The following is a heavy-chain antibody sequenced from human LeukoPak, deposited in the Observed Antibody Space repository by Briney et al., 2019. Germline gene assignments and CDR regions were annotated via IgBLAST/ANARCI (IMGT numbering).Heavy chain of an antibody. CDR2: IYYSGST. CDR3: ARGADSSGYYSSWYFDL. V-gene: IGHV4-59*01. D-gene: IGHD3-22*01. Sequence: PSETLSLTCTVSGGSISSYYWSWIRQPPGKGLEWIGYIYYSGSTNYNPSLKSRVTISVDTSKNQFSLKLSSVTAADTAVYYCARGADSSGYYSSWYFDLWGRGTLVTVSS. CDR1: GGSISSYY. J-gene: IGHJ2*01.